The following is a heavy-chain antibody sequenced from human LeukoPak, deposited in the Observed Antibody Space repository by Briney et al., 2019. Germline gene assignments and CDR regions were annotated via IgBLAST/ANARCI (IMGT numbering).Heavy chain of an antibody. V-gene: IGHV4-4*07. CDR3: ARMYGAYVSFDY. J-gene: IGHJ4*02. D-gene: IGHD4/OR15-4a*01. Sequence: PSETQSLTCTVSGGSISSYYWSWIRQPAGKGLEWIGRIYTSGTTNYNPSLKSRVTMSVDTSKNQFSLKLSSVTAADTALYYCARMYGAYVSFDYWGQGTLVTVSS. CDR2: IYTSGTT. CDR1: GGSISSYY.